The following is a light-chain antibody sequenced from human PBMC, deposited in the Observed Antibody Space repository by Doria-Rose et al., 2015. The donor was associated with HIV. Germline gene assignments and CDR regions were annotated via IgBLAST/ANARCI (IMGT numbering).Light chain of an antibody. CDR1: SSDVGGFGY. CDR2: DVS. J-gene: IGLJ1*01. Sequence: SCTGTSSDVGGFGYVYWYQQHPGKAPKLMIYDVSNRPSGVSNRFSGSKSGDTASLIISGLQAEDEADYYCNSYTTSSTHNYVFGTGTKVTGL. V-gene: IGLV2-14*03. CDR3: NSYTTSSTHNYV.